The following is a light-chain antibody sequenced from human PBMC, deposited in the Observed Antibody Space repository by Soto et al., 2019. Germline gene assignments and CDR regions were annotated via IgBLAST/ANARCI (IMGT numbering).Light chain of an antibody. CDR1: QSVRSN. V-gene: IGKV3-15*01. CDR2: SAS. J-gene: IGKJ4*01. Sequence: EIVMTQSPATLSVSPGERATLFCRSSQSVRSNFLAWYQQKPGQTPRLLISSASTRATDIPARFSGSGSGTEFTLTISSLQSEDFAVYYCQQYSDWPLTFGGGTKVEIK. CDR3: QQYSDWPLT.